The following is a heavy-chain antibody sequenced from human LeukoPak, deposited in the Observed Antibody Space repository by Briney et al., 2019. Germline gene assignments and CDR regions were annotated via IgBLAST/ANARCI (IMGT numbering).Heavy chain of an antibody. J-gene: IGHJ4*02. CDR3: AREERYCTNGVCPGAFDY. Sequence: GGSLRLSCAASGFTFSSYEMHWVRQAPGKGLEWVSYISKSGRTIYYADSVKGRFTISRDNAKNSLYLQMNNLRAEDTAVYYCAREERYCTNGVCPGAFDYWGQGTLVTVSS. D-gene: IGHD2-8*01. CDR1: GFTFSSYE. CDR2: ISKSGRTI. V-gene: IGHV3-48*03.